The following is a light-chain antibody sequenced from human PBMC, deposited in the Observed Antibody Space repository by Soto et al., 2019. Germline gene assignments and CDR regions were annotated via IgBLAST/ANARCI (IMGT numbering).Light chain of an antibody. J-gene: IGKJ2*01. CDR2: GAS. Sequence: EIVLTQSPGTLSLSPGERATLSCRASQGVSSSYLAWYQQRPGQAPRLLIYGASSRATGIPDRFSGSGSGTDFPLTISRLETEDFAVYYFQQYNSSPYTVGQGTKLELK. CDR1: QGVSSSY. V-gene: IGKV3-20*01. CDR3: QQYNSSPYT.